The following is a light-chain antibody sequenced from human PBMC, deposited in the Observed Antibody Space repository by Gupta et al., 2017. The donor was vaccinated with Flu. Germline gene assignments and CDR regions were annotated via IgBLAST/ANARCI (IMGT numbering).Light chain of an antibody. CDR3: HLEDT. V-gene: IGKV3-15*01. CDR2: GAS. J-gene: IGKJ2*01. CDR1: HSISNH. Sequence: VLTQTPATLSLSTGETATLSCRAAHSISNHLAWYQQKPGQAPSLLIYGASTRAAGVPARFSGSVSGTEFTRPLSSLQSEDFEGYDGHLEDTFGQGTRVEIK.